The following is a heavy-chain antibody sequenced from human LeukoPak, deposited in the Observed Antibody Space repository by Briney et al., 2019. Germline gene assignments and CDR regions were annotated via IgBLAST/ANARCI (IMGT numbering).Heavy chain of an antibody. D-gene: IGHD2-2*01. CDR2: VHHSGST. J-gene: IGHJ4*02. Sequence: SETLSLTCTVSGGSISPYYWSWIRQPPGKGLEWVGEVHHSGSTNFNPSLKSRVTFSVDTSKKQFSLKLSSVTAADTAVYYCARGAYCSSINCYGFDYWGQGILVTVSS. CDR1: GGSISPYY. V-gene: IGHV4-34*01. CDR3: ARGAYCSSINCYGFDY.